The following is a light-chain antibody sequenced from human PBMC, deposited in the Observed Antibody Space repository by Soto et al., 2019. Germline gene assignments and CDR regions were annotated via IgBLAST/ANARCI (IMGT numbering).Light chain of an antibody. J-gene: IGLJ1*01. CDR2: DVS. CDR1: SSDVGGYNY. CDR3: CSYAGRYTYV. Sequence: QSALTQPRSVSGSPGQSVTISCTGASSDVGGYNYGSWYQQHPGKAPKLMVYDVSKRPSGVPDRFSGSKSGNTASLTISGLQTEDEADYYCCSYAGRYTYVFGTGTKLTVL. V-gene: IGLV2-11*01.